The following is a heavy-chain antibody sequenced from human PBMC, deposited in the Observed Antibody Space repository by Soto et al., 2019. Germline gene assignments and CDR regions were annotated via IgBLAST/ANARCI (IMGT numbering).Heavy chain of an antibody. CDR2: ISGSGGST. CDR1: GFTFSSYA. V-gene: IGHV3-23*01. CDR3: AKIGGAVAGND. D-gene: IGHD6-19*01. J-gene: IGHJ4*02. Sequence: EVQLLESGGGLVQPGGSLRLSCAASGFTFSSYAMSWVRQAPGKGLEWVSAISGSGGSTYYADSVKGRSTISRDNSKNTLYLKMNGLRAEDTAVYYCAKIGGAVAGNDWGQGTLVTVSS.